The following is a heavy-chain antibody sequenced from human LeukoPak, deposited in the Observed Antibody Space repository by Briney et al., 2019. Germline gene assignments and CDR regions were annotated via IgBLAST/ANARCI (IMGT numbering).Heavy chain of an antibody. D-gene: IGHD2-21*02. CDR3: ARGDLAYCGGDCYSGFDY. Sequence: GGSLRLSCAASGFTFSSYAMSWVRQAPGKGLEWVSCISGSGQTTYHADSVKGRFTISRDNSKNTLYLQMNSLRAEDTAVYYCARGDLAYCGGDCYSGFDYWGQGTLVTVSS. CDR2: ISGSGQTT. CDR1: GFTFSSYA. J-gene: IGHJ4*02. V-gene: IGHV3-23*01.